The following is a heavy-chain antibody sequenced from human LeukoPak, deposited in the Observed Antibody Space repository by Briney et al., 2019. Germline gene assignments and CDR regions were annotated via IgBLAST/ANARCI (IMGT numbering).Heavy chain of an antibody. J-gene: IGHJ4*02. CDR3: ARDQAGEYNWNY. CDR2: INPNSGGT. CDR1: GYTFIGYY. Sequence: ASVKVSCKASGYTFIGYYMHWVRQAPGPGLEWMGWINPNSGGTNYAQKFQGRVTMTRDTSISTAYMELSRLRSDDTAVYYCARDQAGEYNWNYWGQGTLVTVSS. D-gene: IGHD1-20*01. V-gene: IGHV1-2*02.